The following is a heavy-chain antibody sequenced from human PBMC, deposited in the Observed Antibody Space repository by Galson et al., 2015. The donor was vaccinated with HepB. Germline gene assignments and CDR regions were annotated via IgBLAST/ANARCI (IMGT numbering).Heavy chain of an antibody. Sequence: SLRLSCAASGFTSASYAMSWVRQAPGKGLDWVSVISGSGGSTNYADSVKGRFTISRDNSKNTLYLQMNSLRAEDTAVYYCAKSLGGGDWYFDLWGRGTLVTVSP. CDR3: AKSLGGGDWYFDL. V-gene: IGHV3-23*01. CDR1: GFTSASYA. CDR2: ISGSGGST. D-gene: IGHD2-21*01. J-gene: IGHJ2*01.